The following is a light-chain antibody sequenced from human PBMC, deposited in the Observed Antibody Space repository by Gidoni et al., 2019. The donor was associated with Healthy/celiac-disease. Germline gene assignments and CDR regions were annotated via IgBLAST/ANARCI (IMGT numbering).Light chain of an antibody. J-gene: IGKJ2*01. Sequence: EIVMTQSPATLSVSPGARATLSCRASQSVSSNLAWYQQKHGQAPRLLIYGESTRATGIPARFSGSGSGTEFTLTISSLQSEDFAVYYCQQYNNWPYTFGQGTKLEIK. CDR1: QSVSSN. CDR2: GES. CDR3: QQYNNWPYT. V-gene: IGKV3-15*01.